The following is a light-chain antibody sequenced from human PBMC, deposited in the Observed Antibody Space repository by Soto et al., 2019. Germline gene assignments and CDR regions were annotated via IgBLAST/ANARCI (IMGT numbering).Light chain of an antibody. CDR2: EVS. V-gene: IGLV2-8*01. Sequence: QSALTQPPSASGSPGQSVTISCTGTSSDVGNYNYVSWYQQHPGKAPKLMIYEVSKRPSGVPDRFSGSKSGNTASLTVSGLQAEDEVDDYCSSYSGSNNVGFGGGTMRSVL. J-gene: IGLJ2*01. CDR3: SSYSGSNNVG. CDR1: SSDVGNYNY.